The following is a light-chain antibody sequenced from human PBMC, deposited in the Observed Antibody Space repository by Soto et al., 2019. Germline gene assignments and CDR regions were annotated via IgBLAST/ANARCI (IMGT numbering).Light chain of an antibody. CDR3: QKYNTWPWT. CDR1: QSVNSN. J-gene: IGKJ1*01. Sequence: EIVMTQSPATLSVSPGERATLSCRASQSVNSNLAWYQRKRGQAPRLLIFYASTRAPGIPSGFSGSGSGTESTLTMRSLQSEVFSGYYYQKYNTWPWTFGQGTEVEIK. CDR2: YAS. V-gene: IGKV3-15*01.